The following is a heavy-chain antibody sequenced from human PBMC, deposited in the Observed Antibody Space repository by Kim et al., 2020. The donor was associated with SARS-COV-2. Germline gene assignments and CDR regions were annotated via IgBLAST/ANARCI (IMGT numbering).Heavy chain of an antibody. J-gene: IGHJ5*02. D-gene: IGHD3-10*01. CDR1: GYSFTSHW. CDR3: ARLGVTTMIRGITNWFDP. CDR2: INPSDSYI. Sequence: GESLKISCKASGYSFTSHWIMWVRQMPGKGLDWMGRINPSDSYIKYNPSFQGHVTISADRSISTAYLQWSSLKASDTAIYFCARLGVTTMIRGITNWFDPWGQETLVTVSS. V-gene: IGHV5-10-1*01.